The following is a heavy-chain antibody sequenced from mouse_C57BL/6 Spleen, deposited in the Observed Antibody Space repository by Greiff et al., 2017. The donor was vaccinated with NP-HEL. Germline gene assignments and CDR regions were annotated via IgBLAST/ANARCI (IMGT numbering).Heavy chain of an antibody. CDR1: GFSLTSYG. J-gene: IGHJ4*01. Sequence: QVQLKQSGPGLVQPSQSLSITCTVSGFSLTSYGVHWVRQSPGKGLEWLGVIWRGGSTDYNAAFLSRLSITKDNSKSEGFFKMNSLQADDTAIYYGARIITTASDAMDYWGQGTSVTVSS. V-gene: IGHV2-5*01. CDR3: ARIITTASDAMDY. D-gene: IGHD1-1*01. CDR2: IWRGGST.